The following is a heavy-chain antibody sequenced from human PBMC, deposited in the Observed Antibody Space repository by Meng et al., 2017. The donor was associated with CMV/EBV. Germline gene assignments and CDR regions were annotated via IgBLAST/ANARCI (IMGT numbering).Heavy chain of an antibody. D-gene: IGHD2/OR15-2a*01. CDR3: AKGGDGEYVYFDY. V-gene: IGHV3-23*01. J-gene: IGHJ4*02. CDR1: ALTFSSNA. CDR2: ISGGGGST. Sequence: CAASALTFSSNAMRWIRRAEGKELEWESAISGGGGSTDYADSEKGQFTIHRENSKNTLYLQMNSLRAEDTAVCYCAKGGDGEYVYFDYWGQGTLVTVSS.